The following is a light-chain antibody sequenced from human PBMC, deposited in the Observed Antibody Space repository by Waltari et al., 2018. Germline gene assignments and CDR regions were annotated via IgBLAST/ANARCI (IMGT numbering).Light chain of an antibody. CDR3: QQYHNWPPWA. J-gene: IGKJ1*01. Sequence: DIVMTQSPATLSVSPGETATPPCRARQGVGTNLAWYQQRPGQAPRLLLYGASSRATGIPARFSGSGSGTDFTLTINSLQPEDFALYYCQQYHNWPPWAFGQGTKVEIK. CDR2: GAS. CDR1: QGVGTN. V-gene: IGKV3-15*01.